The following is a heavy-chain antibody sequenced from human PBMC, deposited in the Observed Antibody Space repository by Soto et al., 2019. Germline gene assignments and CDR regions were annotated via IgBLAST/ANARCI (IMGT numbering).Heavy chain of an antibody. CDR1: GFTFSSYA. Sequence: GGSLRLSCAASGFTFSSYAMSWVRQAPGKGLEWVSAISGSGGSTYYADSVKGRFTISRDSSKNTLYLQMNSLRAEDTAVYYCARGLSLSEWWFDYWGQGTLVTVSS. CDR3: ARGLSLSEWWFDY. D-gene: IGHD2-8*01. V-gene: IGHV3-23*01. J-gene: IGHJ4*02. CDR2: ISGSGGST.